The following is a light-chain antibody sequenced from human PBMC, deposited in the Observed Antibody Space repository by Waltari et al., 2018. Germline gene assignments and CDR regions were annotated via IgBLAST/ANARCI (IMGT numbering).Light chain of an antibody. CDR3: QSWDTGINV. Sequence: QLVLTQPPSASASLGASVKLTCTLNSGHTRYPIAWHQQQPEKGPRFLMKLASDGSHTKGAGLPDRLSGSSSGSERYLILASLQSEDDADYYCQSWDTGINVFGGGTKLTGL. J-gene: IGLJ2*01. CDR1: SGHTRYP. CDR2: LASDGSH. V-gene: IGLV4-69*01.